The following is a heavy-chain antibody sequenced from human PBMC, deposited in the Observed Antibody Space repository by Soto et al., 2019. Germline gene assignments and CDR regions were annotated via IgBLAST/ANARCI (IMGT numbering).Heavy chain of an antibody. J-gene: IGHJ5*02. Sequence: ASVKVACKGSGYTFTSYDINWVRQATGQGLEWMGWMNPNSGNTGYAQKFQGRVTMTRNTSISTAYMELSSLRSEDTAVYYCAREIYDFWSGYYGWFDPWGQGTLVSVSS. V-gene: IGHV1-8*01. D-gene: IGHD3-3*01. CDR1: GYTFTSYD. CDR3: AREIYDFWSGYYGWFDP. CDR2: MNPNSGNT.